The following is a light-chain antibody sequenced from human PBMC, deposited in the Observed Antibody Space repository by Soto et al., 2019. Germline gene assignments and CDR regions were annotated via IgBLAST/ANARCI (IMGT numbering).Light chain of an antibody. CDR1: SVDVGGYHY. J-gene: IGLJ1*01. Sequence: QSALTQPASVSGSPGQSITISCTGTSVDVGGYHYVSWYQQHPGKAPKLMIYEVSNRPSGVSNRFSGSKSGNTASLTISGLQAEDEADYFCSSYGSTSTRYVFGTGTKVTVL. V-gene: IGLV2-14*01. CDR3: SSYGSTSTRYV. CDR2: EVS.